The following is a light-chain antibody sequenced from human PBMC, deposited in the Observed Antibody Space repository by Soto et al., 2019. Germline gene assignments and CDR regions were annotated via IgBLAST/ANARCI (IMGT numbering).Light chain of an antibody. CDR3: QQYSASPRT. CDR2: SAS. J-gene: IGKJ3*01. V-gene: IGKV3-20*01. CDR1: QSVTSSY. Sequence: IVLTQSPGTLSLSPGERVTLSCRASQSVTSSYIAWYQQKPGQAPRLLIHSASTRAPGIPDRFSASGAGTDFTLTISRLEPEDSAVYYCQQYSASPRTFGPGTKVDI.